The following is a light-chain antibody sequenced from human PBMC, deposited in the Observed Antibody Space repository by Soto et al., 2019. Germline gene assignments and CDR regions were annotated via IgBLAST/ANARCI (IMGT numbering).Light chain of an antibody. CDR3: QKYNSAPFT. Sequence: DIPMTQSPSSLSASVGDRVTITCRASQAISNHLGWYRQKPGKAPELLIYAASLLESGVPSRFSGSGFGTDFTLTINSLQPEDVATYYCQKYNSAPFTFGPGTKVHI. CDR2: AAS. V-gene: IGKV1-27*01. J-gene: IGKJ3*01. CDR1: QAISNH.